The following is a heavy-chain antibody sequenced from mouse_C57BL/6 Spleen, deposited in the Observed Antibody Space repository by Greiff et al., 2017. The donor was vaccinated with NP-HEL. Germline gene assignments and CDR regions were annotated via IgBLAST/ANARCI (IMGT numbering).Heavy chain of an antibody. V-gene: IGHV1-19*01. J-gene: IGHJ3*01. D-gene: IGHD1-1*01. CDR2: INPYNGGT. Sequence: EVQLQQSGPVLVKPGASVKMSCKASGYTFTDYYMNWVKQSHGKSLEWIGVINPYNGGTSYNQKFKGKATLTVDKSSSTAYMELNSLTSEDSAVYYCARYSYFGSSPWFAYWGQGTLVTVSA. CDR1: GYTFTDYY. CDR3: ARYSYFGSSPWFAY.